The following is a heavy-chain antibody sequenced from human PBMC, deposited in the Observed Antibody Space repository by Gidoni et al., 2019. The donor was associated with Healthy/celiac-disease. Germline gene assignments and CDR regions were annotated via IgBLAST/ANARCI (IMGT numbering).Heavy chain of an antibody. D-gene: IGHD5-18*01. V-gene: IGHV3-21*01. Sequence: EVQLVESGGGLVKPGGSLRLSCAASGFTFSSYSMNWVRQAPGKGLEWVSSISSSSSYIYYADSVKGRFTISRDNAKNSLYLQMNSLRAEDTAVYYCARAFDTAGYYYYGMDVWGQGTTVTVSS. J-gene: IGHJ6*02. CDR3: ARAFDTAGYYYYGMDV. CDR1: GFTFSSYS. CDR2: ISSSSSYI.